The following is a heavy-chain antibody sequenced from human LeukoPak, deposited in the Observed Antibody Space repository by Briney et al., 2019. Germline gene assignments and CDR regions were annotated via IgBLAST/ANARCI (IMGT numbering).Heavy chain of an antibody. CDR1: GFTFSSYA. Sequence: GGSLRLSCVISGFTFSSYAMSWVRQAPGKGLEWVSSISAGGGSTYHADSVKGRFTISRDNSKNTLYLQMNSLRAEDTAVYYCVKAGASGLYGMDVWGQGTTVTVSS. CDR2: ISAGGGST. J-gene: IGHJ6*02. V-gene: IGHV3-23*01. CDR3: VKAGASGLYGMDV.